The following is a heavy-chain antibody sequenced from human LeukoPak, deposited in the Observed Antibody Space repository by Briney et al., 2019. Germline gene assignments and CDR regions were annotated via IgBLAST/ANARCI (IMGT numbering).Heavy chain of an antibody. D-gene: IGHD2-2*01. CDR2: IIPILGIA. Sequence: ASVKVSCKVSGYTLTELSMHWVRQAPGQGLEWMGRIIPILGIANYAQKFQGRVTITADKSTSTAYMELSSLRSEDTAVYYCARLVGYRVVPAAMGYFDLWGRGTLVTVSS. CDR3: ARLVGYRVVPAAMGYFDL. J-gene: IGHJ2*01. CDR1: GYTLTELS. V-gene: IGHV1-69*02.